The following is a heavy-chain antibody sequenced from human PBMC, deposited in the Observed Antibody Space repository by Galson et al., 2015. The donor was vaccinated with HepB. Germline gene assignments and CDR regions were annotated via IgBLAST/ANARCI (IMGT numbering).Heavy chain of an antibody. CDR3: ARVSVVVPAAIRTGFYYYYYGMDV. CDR2: IKQDGSEK. CDR1: GFTFSSYW. J-gene: IGHJ6*02. Sequence: SLRLSCAASGFTFSSYWMSWVRQAPGKGLEWVANIKQDGSEKYYVDSVKGRFTISRDNAKNSLYLQMNSLRAEDTAVYYCARVSVVVPAAIRTGFYYYYYGMDVWGQGTTVTVSS. D-gene: IGHD2-2*01. V-gene: IGHV3-7*03.